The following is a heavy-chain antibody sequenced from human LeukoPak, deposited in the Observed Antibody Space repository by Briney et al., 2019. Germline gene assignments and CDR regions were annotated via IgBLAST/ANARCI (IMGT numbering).Heavy chain of an antibody. CDR3: ASNVYSYGLFPWFDP. Sequence: ASVKVSCKASGGTCSSYAISWVRQAPGQGLEWMGRIIPILGIANYAQKFQGRVTITADKSTSTAYMELSSLRSEDTAVYYCASNVYSYGLFPWFDPWGQGTLVTVSS. CDR2: IIPILGIA. D-gene: IGHD5-18*01. CDR1: GGTCSSYA. J-gene: IGHJ5*02. V-gene: IGHV1-69*04.